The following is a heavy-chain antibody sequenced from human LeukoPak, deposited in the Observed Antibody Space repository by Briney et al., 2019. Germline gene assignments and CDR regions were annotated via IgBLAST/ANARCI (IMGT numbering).Heavy chain of an antibody. CDR3: AKDSSGTMIVVVNNFDY. CDR2: IRYDGSNK. CDR1: GFTFSSYG. J-gene: IGHJ4*02. D-gene: IGHD3-22*01. V-gene: IGHV3-30*02. Sequence: GGSLRLSCAASGFTFSSYGMHWVRQAPGKGLEWVALIRYDGSNKYYADSVKGRFTISRDNSKNTLYLQMNSLRAEDTAVYYCAKDSSGTMIVVVNNFDYWGQGTLVTVSS.